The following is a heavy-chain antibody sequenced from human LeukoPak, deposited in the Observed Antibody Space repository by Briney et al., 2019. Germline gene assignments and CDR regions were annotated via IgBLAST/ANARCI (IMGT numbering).Heavy chain of an antibody. Sequence: GGSLRLSCAASGFTFSDYYMSWIRQAPGKVLEWVSYISSSGSTIYYADSVKGRFTISRDNAKNSVYLQMNSLRAEDTALYYCARGSGSSWYFYFDYWGQGTLVTVSS. CDR3: ARGSGSSWYFYFDY. CDR2: ISSSGSTI. V-gene: IGHV3-11*01. CDR1: GFTFSDYY. J-gene: IGHJ4*02. D-gene: IGHD6-13*01.